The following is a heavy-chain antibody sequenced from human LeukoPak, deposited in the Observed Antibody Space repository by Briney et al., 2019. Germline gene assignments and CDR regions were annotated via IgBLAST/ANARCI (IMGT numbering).Heavy chain of an antibody. V-gene: IGHV1-2*02. CDR1: GYTFTGYY. CDR2: INPNSGGT. Sequence: ASVKVSCKASGYTFTGYYMHWVRQAPGQGLEWMGWINPNSGGTNYAQKFQGRVTMTRDTSISTAYMELSRLRSDDTAVYYCARAPGGIGRYCSGGSCYSVWFDPWGQGTLVTVS. CDR3: ARAPGGIGRYCSGGSCYSVWFDP. J-gene: IGHJ5*02. D-gene: IGHD2-15*01.